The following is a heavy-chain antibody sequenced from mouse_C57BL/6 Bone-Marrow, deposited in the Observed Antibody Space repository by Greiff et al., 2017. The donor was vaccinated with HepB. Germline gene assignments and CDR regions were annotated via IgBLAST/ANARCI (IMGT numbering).Heavy chain of an antibody. CDR3: ARDDGYYPLAY. CDR2: INSDGGST. J-gene: IGHJ3*01. Sequence: EVKVVESGGGLVQPGESLKLSCESNESEFPSHDMSWVRKTPEKRLEFVAAINSDGGSTYYPDTMERRFIISRDNTKKTLYLQMSSLRSEDTALYYCARDDGYYPLAYWGQGTLVTVSA. V-gene: IGHV5-2*01. D-gene: IGHD2-3*01. CDR1: ESEFPSHD.